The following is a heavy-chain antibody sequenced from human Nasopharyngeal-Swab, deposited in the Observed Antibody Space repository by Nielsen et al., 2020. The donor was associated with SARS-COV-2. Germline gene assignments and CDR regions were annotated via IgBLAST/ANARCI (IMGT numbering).Heavy chain of an antibody. D-gene: IGHD3-10*01. J-gene: IGHJ4*02. CDR3: AREVQGTPIDF. V-gene: IGHV3-23*01. Sequence: GGSLRLSCVASGFTFSNYAMRWVRQAPGKGLEWVSTISARGTSTFYVDSVKGRFTISRDNSKNTLHVQMNSLRAEDTAVYYCAREVQGTPIDFWGQGTLVTVSS. CDR1: GFTFSNYA. CDR2: ISARGTST.